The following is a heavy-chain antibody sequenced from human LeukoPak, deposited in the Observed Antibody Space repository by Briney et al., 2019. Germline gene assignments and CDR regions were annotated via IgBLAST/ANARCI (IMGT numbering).Heavy chain of an antibody. V-gene: IGHV3-7*03. Sequence: GGSLRLSCAVSGFTFSSYWMSWVRQAPGKGPEWVANIKEDGSEKYYVDSMKGQFTISRDNAKNSLYLQINSLRAEDTAVYYCARDEIRRTFDYWGQGALVTVSS. J-gene: IGHJ4*02. CDR3: ARDEIRRTFDY. CDR1: GFTFSSYW. D-gene: IGHD3-10*01. CDR2: IKEDGSEK.